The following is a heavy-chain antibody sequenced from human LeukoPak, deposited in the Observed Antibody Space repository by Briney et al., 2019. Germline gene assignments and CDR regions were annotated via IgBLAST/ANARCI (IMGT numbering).Heavy chain of an antibody. CDR3: ARESPIVPAPLYYYYGMDV. Sequence: PGGSLRLSCAASGFTFSSYWMHWVRQAPGKGLVWVSRINSDGSSTSYADSVKGRFTISRDNAKNTLYLQMNSLRAEDTAVYYCARESPIVPAPLYYYYGMDVWGQGTTVTVSS. V-gene: IGHV3-74*01. CDR1: GFTFSSYW. CDR2: INSDGSST. J-gene: IGHJ6*02. D-gene: IGHD2-2*01.